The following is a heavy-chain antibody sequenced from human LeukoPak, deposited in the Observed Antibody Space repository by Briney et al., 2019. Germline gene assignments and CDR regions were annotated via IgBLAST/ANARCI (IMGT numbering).Heavy chain of an antibody. D-gene: IGHD3-22*01. Sequence: ASVKVSCKASGYTFTGYYMHWVRQAPGQGLEWMGWINPNSGGTNYAQKFQGRVTMTRDTSISTAYMELSRLRPDDTAVYYCAINIYYDSSGPPLGAFDIWGQGTMVTVSS. J-gene: IGHJ3*02. CDR1: GYTFTGYY. CDR2: INPNSGGT. CDR3: AINIYYDSSGPPLGAFDI. V-gene: IGHV1-2*02.